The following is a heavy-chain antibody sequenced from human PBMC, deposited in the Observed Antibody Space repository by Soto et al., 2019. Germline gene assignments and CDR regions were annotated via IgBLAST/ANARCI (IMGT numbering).Heavy chain of an antibody. CDR3: ARISSSWYFDY. D-gene: IGHD6-13*01. V-gene: IGHV2-26*01. CDR2: ISSNDEK. Sequence: SGPTLVNPTETLTLTCTVSGFSLSNARMGVSWIRQPPGKALEWLAHISSNDEKSYSTSLKSRLTISKDTSKSQVVLTMTNMDPVDTATYYCARISSSWYFDYWGQGTLVTVSS. J-gene: IGHJ4*02. CDR1: GFSLSNARMG.